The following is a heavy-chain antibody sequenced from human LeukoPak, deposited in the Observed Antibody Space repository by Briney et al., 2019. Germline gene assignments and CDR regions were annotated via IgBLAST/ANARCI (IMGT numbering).Heavy chain of an antibody. Sequence: GRSLRLSCVTSGFTFSHYGMHWVRQLPGKGLEWVAAISFDAEGDYHVDSVKGRFTISRDNSKNTLYLQMNSLRVEDTAVYYCAREYSSGWSSDAFDIWGQGTMVTVSS. CDR1: GFTFSHYG. CDR2: ISFDAEGD. V-gene: IGHV3-30*03. J-gene: IGHJ3*02. CDR3: AREYSSGWSSDAFDI. D-gene: IGHD6-19*01.